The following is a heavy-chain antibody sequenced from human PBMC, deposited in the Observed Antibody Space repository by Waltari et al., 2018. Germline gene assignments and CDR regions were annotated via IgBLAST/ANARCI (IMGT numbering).Heavy chain of an antibody. J-gene: IGHJ4*02. D-gene: IGHD2-15*01. CDR1: GFTFSNYA. Sequence: QVQLVESGGGVVQPGRSLRLSCAASGFTFSNYAMQWVRQGPGKGLAWVAVVSSDGSITYDAEAVKGRFTISRDNSKNTVYLQMSSLRAEDTGIYYCAREIGYSGALDYWGLGDLVTVSS. CDR3: AREIGYSGALDY. CDR2: VSSDGSIT. V-gene: IGHV3-30*15.